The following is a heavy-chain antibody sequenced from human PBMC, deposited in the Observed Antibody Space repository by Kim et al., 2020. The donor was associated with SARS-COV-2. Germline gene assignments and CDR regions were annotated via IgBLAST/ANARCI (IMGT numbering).Heavy chain of an antibody. J-gene: IGHJ5*02. V-gene: IGHV3-48*02. CDR3: ARDGPVDTARKVRWFDP. Sequence: VKGRVTISRDNAKNSLYLQMNSLRDEDTAVYYCARDGPVDTARKVRWFDPWGQGTLVTVSS. D-gene: IGHD5-18*01.